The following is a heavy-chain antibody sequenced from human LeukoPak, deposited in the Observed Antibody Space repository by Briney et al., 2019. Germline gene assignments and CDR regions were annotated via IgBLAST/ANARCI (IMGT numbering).Heavy chain of an antibody. D-gene: IGHD3-22*01. Sequence: PSETLSLTCTVSGGSISTYYWSWIRQPAGKGLEWIGRIYTSGSTNYNPSLKSRVTMSVDTSKNQFSLKLSSVTAADTAVYYCVRVIGAPNYYYYMDVWGKGTTVTVSS. CDR1: GGSISTYY. V-gene: IGHV4-4*07. CDR2: IYTSGST. J-gene: IGHJ6*03. CDR3: VRVIGAPNYYYYMDV.